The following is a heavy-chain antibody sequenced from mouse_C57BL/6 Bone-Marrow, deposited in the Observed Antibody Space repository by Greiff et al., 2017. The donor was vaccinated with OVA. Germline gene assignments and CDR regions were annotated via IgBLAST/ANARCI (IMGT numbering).Heavy chain of an antibody. CDR2: IDPENGDT. J-gene: IGHJ2*01. V-gene: IGHV14-4*01. CDR1: GFTITDDY. CDR3: TSYGNFDY. Sequence: EVQLQQSGAELVRPGASVKLSCTASGFTITDDYMHWVKQRPEQGLEWIGWIDPENGDTEYASKFQGKATITADTSSNTAYLQLSSLTSEDAAVYYCTSYGNFDYWGQGTTLTVSS. D-gene: IGHD2-1*01.